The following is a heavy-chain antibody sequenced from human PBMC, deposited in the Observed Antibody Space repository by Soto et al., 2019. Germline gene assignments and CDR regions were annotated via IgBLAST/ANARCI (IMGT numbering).Heavy chain of an antibody. D-gene: IGHD5-12*01. V-gene: IGHV4-30-2*01. Sequence: QLQLQESGSGLVKPTQTLSLTCAVSGGSISSGGYSWSWIRQPPGKGLEWIGYIDHSGSTYYNPSLKRRVTISVDRSKNQFSLELSSVTAADTAVYYCAAGGGLPRYYWGQGTLVTVSS. CDR3: AAGGGLPRYY. CDR2: IDHSGST. J-gene: IGHJ4*02. CDR1: GGSISSGGYS.